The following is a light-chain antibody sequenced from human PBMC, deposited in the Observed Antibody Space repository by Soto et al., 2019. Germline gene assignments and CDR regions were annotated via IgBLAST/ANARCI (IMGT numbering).Light chain of an antibody. J-gene: IGLJ1*01. V-gene: IGLV2-14*01. CDR2: DLT. CDR1: SSDY. CDR3: SSYTGNKTYG. Sequence: QSALALPGSVSGSPGQSITISCTGPSSDYVSWYQQHPGKAPKLLIYDLTIRPSGVSDRFSGSKSGNTASLTISGLQADDEADYYCSSYTGNKTYGFGTGTKVTVL.